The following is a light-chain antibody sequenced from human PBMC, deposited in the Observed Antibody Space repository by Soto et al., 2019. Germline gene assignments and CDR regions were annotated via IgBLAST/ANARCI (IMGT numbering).Light chain of an antibody. J-gene: IGKJ1*01. CDR1: QTISSW. CDR3: QHYNSYSEA. CDR2: KAS. Sequence: DIQMTQSPSTVSASVGDRVTITGRSSQTISSWLAWYQQKPGKAPKLLIYKASTLKSGVPSRFSGSGSGTEFTLTISSLQPDDFATYYCQHYNSYSEAFGQGTKVDIK. V-gene: IGKV1-5*03.